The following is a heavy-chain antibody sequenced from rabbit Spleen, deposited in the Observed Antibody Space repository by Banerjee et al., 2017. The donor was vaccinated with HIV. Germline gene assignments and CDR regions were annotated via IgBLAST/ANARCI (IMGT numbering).Heavy chain of an antibody. Sequence: QEQLVASGGGLVQPGGSLTLSCTASGFDIINYYYLCWVRQAPGKGLEWIACIFGGSSSGFTYSATWAKGRFTCSKASSTTVTLQMTSLTVADTATYFCARDAGTSFSTYGMDLWGPGTLVTVS. D-gene: IGHD8-1*01. V-gene: IGHV1S45*01. CDR2: IFGGSSSGFT. CDR1: GFDIINYYY. CDR3: ARDAGTSFSTYGMDL. J-gene: IGHJ6*01.